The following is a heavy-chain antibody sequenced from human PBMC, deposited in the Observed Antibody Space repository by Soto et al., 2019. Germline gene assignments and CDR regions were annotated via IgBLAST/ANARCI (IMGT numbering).Heavy chain of an antibody. CDR3: ARPHYDSNTFYSFFDY. D-gene: IGHD3-22*01. CDR2: VFHGGAT. Sequence: SETLSLTCAVSGESFSGYFWSWIRQPPGKGLEWIGQVFHGGATDYSPSLKSRVTISVDTSKNHFSLELSSVTAADTAVYYCARPHYDSNTFYSFFDYWGQGTLVTVS. V-gene: IGHV4-34*12. J-gene: IGHJ4*02. CDR1: GESFSGYF.